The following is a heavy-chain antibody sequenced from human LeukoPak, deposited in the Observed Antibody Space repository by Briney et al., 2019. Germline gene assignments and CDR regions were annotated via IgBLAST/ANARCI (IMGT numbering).Heavy chain of an antibody. J-gene: IGHJ4*02. V-gene: IGHV4-34*01. Sequence: PSETLSLTCAVYGGSFSGYYWSWIRQPPGKGLEWIGEINHSGSTNYNPSLKSRVTISVDTSKNQFSLKLSSVTAADTAVYYCARGDYDYVWGVWGQGTLVTVSS. D-gene: IGHD3-16*01. CDR3: ARGDYDYVWGV. CDR1: GGSFSGYY. CDR2: INHSGST.